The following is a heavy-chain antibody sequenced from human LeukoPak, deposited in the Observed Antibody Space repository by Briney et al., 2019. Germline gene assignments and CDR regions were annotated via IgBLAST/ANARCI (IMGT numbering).Heavy chain of an antibody. D-gene: IGHD3-9*01. J-gene: IGHJ4*02. CDR3: ARHIHLTGVDY. Sequence: ASVKVSCKASGYTFTSYHLHWVRQAPGQGLEWMGIINPSDGGTSYAQKFQGRVTMTRDTSTSTVYMELSSLRSEDTDVYYCARHIHLTGVDYWGRGTLVTVSS. CDR1: GYTFTSYH. CDR2: INPSDGGT. V-gene: IGHV1-46*01.